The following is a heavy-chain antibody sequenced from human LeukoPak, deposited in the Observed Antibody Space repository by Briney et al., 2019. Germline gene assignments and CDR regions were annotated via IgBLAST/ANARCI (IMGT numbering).Heavy chain of an antibody. CDR2: ISYSGST. J-gene: IGHJ4*02. Sequence: PSETLSLTCTVSGASVSSSGFNWGWIRQPPGKGLEWIGTISYSGSTYYNPSLGSRVTISVDTSKNQFSLKLSSVTTADTAVYYCAGVGVLRDFWSGYYEEAIFDYWGQGTLVTVSS. CDR3: AGVGVLRDFWSGYYEEAIFDY. V-gene: IGHV4-39*07. CDR1: GASVSSSGFN. D-gene: IGHD3-3*01.